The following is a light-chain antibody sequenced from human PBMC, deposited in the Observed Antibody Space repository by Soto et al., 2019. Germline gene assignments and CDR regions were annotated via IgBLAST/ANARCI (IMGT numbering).Light chain of an antibody. CDR2: GTS. Sequence: PGERATLSCRASQSVTSKLAWYQQRPGQAPRLLIYGTSTRATGVPARFSGSGSGTDFILTISSLEPEDFAVYYCQQHSNWPLTFGRGTKVDI. CDR1: QSVTSK. J-gene: IGKJ4*01. CDR3: QQHSNWPLT. V-gene: IGKV3-11*01.